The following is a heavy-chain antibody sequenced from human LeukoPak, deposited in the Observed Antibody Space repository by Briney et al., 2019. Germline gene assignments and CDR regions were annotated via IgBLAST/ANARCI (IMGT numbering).Heavy chain of an antibody. CDR3: VRPIRGYSFDYYDY. J-gene: IGHJ4*02. D-gene: IGHD5-18*01. CDR2: IYYSGST. V-gene: IGHV4-59*01. Sequence: SETLSLTCTVSGGSITSSYWSWMRQPPGTGLEWIGCIYYSGSTNYNPSLKSRVTMSVDTSKNQFSLKLTSVTAADTAVYYCVRPIRGYSFDYYDYWGQGTLVTVSS. CDR1: GGSITSSY.